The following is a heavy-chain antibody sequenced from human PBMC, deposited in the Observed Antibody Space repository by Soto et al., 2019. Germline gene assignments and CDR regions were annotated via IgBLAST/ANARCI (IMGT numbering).Heavy chain of an antibody. J-gene: IGHJ4*02. CDR1: GFSIGTHGVG. D-gene: IGHD1-20*01. CDR2: SYWDNDN. CDR3: AHRRGGYNWDDGHFDY. V-gene: IGHV2-5*02. Sequence: SGPTLVKPTQTLTLTCTFSGFSIGTHGVGVGWIRQPPGKALEWLAFSYWDNDNRYNPSLKSRLTVAKDSSKSLVVLLMTNMDPVDTATYYCAHRRGGYNWDDGHFDYWGQGTLVTVSS.